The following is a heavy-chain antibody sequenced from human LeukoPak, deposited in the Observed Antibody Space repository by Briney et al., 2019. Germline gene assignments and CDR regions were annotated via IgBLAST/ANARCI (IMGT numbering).Heavy chain of an antibody. CDR3: AKDISGSWSIDY. D-gene: IGHD6-13*01. V-gene: IGHV3-30*02. J-gene: IGHJ4*02. CDR2: IRHDGSNK. Sequence: GTSLRLSCAASGFPFSDYGMYWVRQAPGKGLEWVAFIRHDGSNKYYADSVKGRFTISRDNSKNTLYLQMNSLRAEDTAVYYCAKDISGSWSIDYWGQGTLVTVSS. CDR1: GFPFSDYG.